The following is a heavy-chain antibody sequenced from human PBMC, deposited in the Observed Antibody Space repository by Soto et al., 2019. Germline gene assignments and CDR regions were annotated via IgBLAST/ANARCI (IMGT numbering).Heavy chain of an antibody. Sequence: ASVKVSCKASGYTFTSYGISWVRQAPGQGLEWMGWISAYNGNTNYAQKLQGRVTMTTDTSTSTAYMELRSLRSDDTAVYYCAIVDWLLTGYLSSFDDWGQGTLVTVSS. D-gene: IGHD3-9*01. CDR2: ISAYNGNT. V-gene: IGHV1-18*01. CDR3: AIVDWLLTGYLSSFDD. CDR1: GYTFTSYG. J-gene: IGHJ4*02.